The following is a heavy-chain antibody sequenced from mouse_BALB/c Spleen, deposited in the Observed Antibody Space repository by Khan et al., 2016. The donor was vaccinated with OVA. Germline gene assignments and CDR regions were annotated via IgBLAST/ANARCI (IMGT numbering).Heavy chain of an antibody. V-gene: IGHV1S136*01. CDR3: ARGNWQSYYFDY. D-gene: IGHD4-1*01. CDR1: GYTFTNYV. J-gene: IGHJ2*01. CDR2: INPYNGGT. Sequence: VRLQQSGPELGKPGASVKMSCKPSGYTFTNYVLHWVKQKPGQGLKWIGYINPYNGGTKYNEKFKGKATLASDKSSITAYLELSSLTSEDSAVYYFARGNWQSYYFDYWGQGTTLTLSS.